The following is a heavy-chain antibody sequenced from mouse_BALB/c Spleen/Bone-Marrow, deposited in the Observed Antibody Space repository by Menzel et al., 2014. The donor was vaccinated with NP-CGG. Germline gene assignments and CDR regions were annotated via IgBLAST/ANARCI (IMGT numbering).Heavy chain of an antibody. CDR1: GFSLTSYG. J-gene: IGHJ4*01. CDR2: IWSGGST. Sequence: QVQLQQSGPGLVQPSQSLSITCTVSGFSLTSYGVHWVRQSPGKGLEWLGVIWSGGSTDYNAAFISRLSISKDNSESQVFFKMNSLQANDTAIYYCASPYYGNYVYAMDYWGRGTSVTVSS. D-gene: IGHD2-10*01. V-gene: IGHV2-2*02. CDR3: ASPYYGNYVYAMDY.